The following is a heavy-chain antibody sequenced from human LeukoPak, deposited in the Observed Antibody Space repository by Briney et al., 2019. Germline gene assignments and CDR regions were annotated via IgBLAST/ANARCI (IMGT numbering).Heavy chain of an antibody. V-gene: IGHV3-73*01. CDR3: TRRATAMGDY. CDR1: GFTFSGSA. Sequence: GGSLKLSCAASGFTFSGSAMHWVRQASGKGLEWVGRIRSKANSYATAYAASVNGRFTVSRDDSKNTAYLQMNSLKTEDTAVYYCTRRATAMGDYWGQGTLVTVSS. J-gene: IGHJ4*02. D-gene: IGHD5-18*01. CDR2: IRSKANSYAT.